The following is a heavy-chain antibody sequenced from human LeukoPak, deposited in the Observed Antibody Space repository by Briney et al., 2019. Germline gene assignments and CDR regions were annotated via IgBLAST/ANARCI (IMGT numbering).Heavy chain of an antibody. CDR1: GFTFSSYS. J-gene: IGHJ4*02. D-gene: IGHD3-22*01. CDR3: AREMLLNYYDSSGYGGDY. Sequence: GGSLRLSCAASGFTFSSYSMNWVRQAPGKGLEWVSSISSSSSYIYYADSVKGRFTISRDNAKNSLYLQMNSLRAEDTAVYYCAREMLLNYYDSSGYGGDYWGQGTLVTVSS. V-gene: IGHV3-21*01. CDR2: ISSSSSYI.